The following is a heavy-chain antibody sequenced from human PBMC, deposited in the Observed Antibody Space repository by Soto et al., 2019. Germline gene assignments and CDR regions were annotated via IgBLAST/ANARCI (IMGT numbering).Heavy chain of an antibody. V-gene: IGHV4-31*03. CDR2: IYYSGST. CDR1: GGSISSGGYY. J-gene: IGHJ4*02. Sequence: PSETLSLTCTVSGGSISSGGYYWSWIRQHPGKGLEWIGYIYYSGSTYYNPSLKSRVTISVDTSKNQFSLKLSSVTAADTAVYYCARGPVVNLDQRNLRLEYYFDYWGQGTLVTVSS. D-gene: IGHD3-22*01. CDR3: ARGPVVNLDQRNLRLEYYFDY.